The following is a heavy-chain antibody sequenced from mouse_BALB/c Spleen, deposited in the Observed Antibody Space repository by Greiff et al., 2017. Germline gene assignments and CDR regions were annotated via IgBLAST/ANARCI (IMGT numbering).Heavy chain of an antibody. CDR2: ISSGGST. J-gene: IGHJ3*01. Sequence: EVKLVESGGGLVKPGGSLKLSCAASGFTFSSYAMSWVRQTPEKRLEWVASISSGGSTYYPDSVKGRFTISRDNARNILYLQMSSLRSEDTAMYYCARVLYYGSRPIAYWGQGTLVTVSA. CDR1: GFTFSSYA. CDR3: ARVLYYGSRPIAY. D-gene: IGHD1-1*01. V-gene: IGHV5-6-5*01.